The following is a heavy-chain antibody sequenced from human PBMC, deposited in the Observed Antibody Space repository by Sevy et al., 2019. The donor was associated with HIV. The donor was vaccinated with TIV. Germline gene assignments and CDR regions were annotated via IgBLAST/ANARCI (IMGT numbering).Heavy chain of an antibody. Sequence: GGSLRLSCVASGFTFSNYEMNWVRQAPGKGLEWVSYISSSGSSIYYADSVKGRFSISGDNAKNSLFLQVNSLRVEDTAVYYCARDLGSPDAFDIWGQGTMVTVSS. D-gene: IGHD1-26*01. CDR3: ARDLGSPDAFDI. CDR1: GFTFSNYE. V-gene: IGHV3-48*03. J-gene: IGHJ3*02. CDR2: ISSSGSSI.